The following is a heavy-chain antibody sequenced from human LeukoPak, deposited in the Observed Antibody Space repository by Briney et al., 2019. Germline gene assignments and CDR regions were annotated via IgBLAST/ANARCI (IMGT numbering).Heavy chain of an antibody. V-gene: IGHV3-48*01. Sequence: GGSLRLSCAVSGFNLTDFSMNWVRQAPGEGLEWISYIGISSGNTKYADSVKGRFTISRDKARNSLYLQMSSLRVEDTAVYYSARDHSYAFHNWGRETLVGVSS. CDR2: IGISSGNT. CDR3: ARDHSYAFHN. CDR1: GFNLTDFS. J-gene: IGHJ4*01. D-gene: IGHD5-18*01.